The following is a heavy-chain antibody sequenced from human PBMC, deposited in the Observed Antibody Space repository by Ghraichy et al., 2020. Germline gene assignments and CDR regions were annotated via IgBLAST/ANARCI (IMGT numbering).Heavy chain of an antibody. CDR1: GYSISSGYY. D-gene: IGHD3-16*01. V-gene: IGHV4-38-2*01. Sequence: SETLSLTCAVSGYSISSGYYWGWIRPPPGKGLEWIGSIYHSGSTYYNPSLKSRVTISVDTSKNQFSLKLSSVTAADTAVYYCARYMTSPEKYYFDYWGQGTLVTVSS. CDR2: IYHSGST. J-gene: IGHJ4*02. CDR3: ARYMTSPEKYYFDY.